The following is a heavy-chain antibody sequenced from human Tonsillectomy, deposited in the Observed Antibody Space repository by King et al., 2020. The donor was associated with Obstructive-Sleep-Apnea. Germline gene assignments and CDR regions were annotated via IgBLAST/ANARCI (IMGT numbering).Heavy chain of an antibody. CDR1: GGAVSTYY. V-gene: IGHV4-59*02. CDR3: ARVDCSGGSCYPGY. CDR2: IYYSGST. J-gene: IGHJ4*01. Sequence: QLQESGPGLVKPSEILSLTCTVSGGAVSTYYWSWIRQPPGKGLEWIGYIYYSGSTNCNRSLKSRVTISLDTPNNQVSLKLSSVTAADTAVYYCARVDCSGGSCYPGYWGHGTLVTVSS. D-gene: IGHD2-15*01.